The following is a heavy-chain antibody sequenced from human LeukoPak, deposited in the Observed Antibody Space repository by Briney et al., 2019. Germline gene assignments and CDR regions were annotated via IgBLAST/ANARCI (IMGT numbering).Heavy chain of an antibody. D-gene: IGHD3-10*01. CDR2: IYPTDSDT. J-gene: IGHJ6*02. V-gene: IGHV5-51*01. CDR1: GYRFTNYW. CDR3: ARHGPYYSGYYGMDV. Sequence: GESLKISCQASGYRFTNYWIGWVRQMPGKGLEWMGIIYPTDSDTRYSPSFQGQVTISADKSISTAYLQWSSLKASDTAMYYCARHGPYYSGYYGMDVWGQGTTVTVSS.